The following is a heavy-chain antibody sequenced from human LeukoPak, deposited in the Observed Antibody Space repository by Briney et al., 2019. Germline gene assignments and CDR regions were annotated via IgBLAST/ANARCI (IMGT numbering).Heavy chain of an antibody. CDR2: INPNSGGT. J-gene: IGHJ6*03. V-gene: IGHV1-2*02. CDR3: ARGDYGDYTGYYYYMDV. D-gene: IGHD4-17*01. Sequence: ASVKVSCKASGYTFTGYYMHWVRQAPGQGLEWMGWINPNSGGTNYAQKLQGRVTMTTDTSTSTAYMELRSLRSDDTAVYYCARGDYGDYTGYYYYMDVWGKGPRSPSP. CDR1: GYTFTGYY.